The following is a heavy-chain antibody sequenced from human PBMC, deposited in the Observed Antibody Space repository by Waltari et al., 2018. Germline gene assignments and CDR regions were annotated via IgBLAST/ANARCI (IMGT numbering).Heavy chain of an antibody. V-gene: IGHV1-8*03. Sequence: QLPLVQSGAEVKKPGASVKVSCKASGYTFTSSDLNWVGQATGQGLEWMGWMNTNSGNTGYAQKFQGRVTITRNTAISTAYMELSSLRSEDTAVYYCARVSIAARSDLDYWGQGTLVAVSS. D-gene: IGHD6-6*01. CDR1: GYTFTSSD. CDR2: MNTNSGNT. J-gene: IGHJ4*02. CDR3: ARVSIAARSDLDY.